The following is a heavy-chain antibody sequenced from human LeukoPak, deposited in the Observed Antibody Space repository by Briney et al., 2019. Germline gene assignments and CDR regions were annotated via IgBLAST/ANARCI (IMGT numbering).Heavy chain of an antibody. J-gene: IGHJ6*02. CDR2: ISAYNGNT. CDR1: GYTFTSYG. Sequence: GASVKVSCKASGYTFTSYGISWVRQAPGQGLEWMGWISAYNGNTNYAQKLQGRVTMTTDTSTSTAYMELRSLRSDDTAVYYCARDRGYSGYDPLYYYYYGMDVWGQGTTVTVSS. D-gene: IGHD5-12*01. V-gene: IGHV1-18*01. CDR3: ARDRGYSGYDPLYYYYYGMDV.